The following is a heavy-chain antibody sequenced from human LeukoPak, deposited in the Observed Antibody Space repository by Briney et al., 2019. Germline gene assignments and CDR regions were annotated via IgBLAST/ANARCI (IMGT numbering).Heavy chain of an antibody. J-gene: IGHJ6*02. D-gene: IGHD1-26*01. CDR1: GYTFTGYY. Sequence: ASVKVSCKASGYTFTGYYMHWVRQAPGQGLEWMGWINPNSGGTNYAQKFQGRVTMTRDTSISTAYMELSRLRSDDTAVYYCAIYPPRSAMYSGSEPYYYYGMDVWGQGTTATVSS. V-gene: IGHV1-2*02. CDR2: INPNSGGT. CDR3: AIYPPRSAMYSGSEPYYYYGMDV.